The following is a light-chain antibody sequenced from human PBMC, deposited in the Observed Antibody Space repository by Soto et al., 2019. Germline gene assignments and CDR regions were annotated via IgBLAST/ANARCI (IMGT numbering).Light chain of an antibody. Sequence: EIVLTQSPGTLSLSPGERATLSCRASQSVSSYLAWYQQKPGQAPRLLIYDASTSATGISARFSGSGSGTDFTLTISSLEPEDCAVYYCQQRSNWPVTFGQGTKVEVK. J-gene: IGKJ1*01. CDR1: QSVSSY. CDR3: QQRSNWPVT. CDR2: DAS. V-gene: IGKV3-11*01.